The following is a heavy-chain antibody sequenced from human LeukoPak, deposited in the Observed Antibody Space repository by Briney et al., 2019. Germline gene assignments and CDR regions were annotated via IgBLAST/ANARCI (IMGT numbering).Heavy chain of an antibody. Sequence: GGSLRLSCAASRFTFSSYSMNWVRQAPGKGLEWVSSISSSSSYIYYADPVKGRFTISRDNAKNSLYLQMNSLRAEDTAVYYCARELTYYYDSSGYYNTRGFDYWGQGTLVTVSS. CDR3: ARELTYYYDSSGYYNTRGFDY. D-gene: IGHD3-22*01. CDR1: RFTFSSYS. V-gene: IGHV3-21*01. CDR2: ISSSSSYI. J-gene: IGHJ4*02.